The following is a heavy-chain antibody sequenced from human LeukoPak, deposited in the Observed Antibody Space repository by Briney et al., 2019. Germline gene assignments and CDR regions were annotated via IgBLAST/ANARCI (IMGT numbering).Heavy chain of an antibody. J-gene: IGHJ4*02. CDR3: ARDRDGSRVDY. Sequence: ASVKVSCKASGYTFTGYYMHWVRQAPGQGLEWMGWINPNSGNTNYAQKLQGRVTMTTDTSTSTAYMELRSLRSDDTAVYYCARDRDGSRVDYWGQGTLVTVSS. CDR2: INPNSGNT. CDR1: GYTFTGYY. V-gene: IGHV1-18*04. D-gene: IGHD6-13*01.